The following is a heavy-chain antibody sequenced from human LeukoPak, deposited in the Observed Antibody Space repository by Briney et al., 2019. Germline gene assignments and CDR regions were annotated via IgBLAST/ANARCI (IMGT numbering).Heavy chain of an antibody. CDR1: GGSISSSSYY. CDR2: IFYSGTP. Sequence: SETLSLTCTVSGGSISSSSYYWGWIRQPPGKGLEWIGTIFYSGTPYYNPSLKSRVTISVDTSKNQFSLNLSSVTAADTALYYCARLPRATIGATNYFDFWGQGTLVTVSS. V-gene: IGHV4-39*01. CDR3: ARLPRATIGATNYFDF. J-gene: IGHJ4*02. D-gene: IGHD5-24*01.